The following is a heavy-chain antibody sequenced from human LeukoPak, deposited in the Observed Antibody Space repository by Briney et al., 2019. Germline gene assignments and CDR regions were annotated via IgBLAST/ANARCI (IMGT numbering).Heavy chain of an antibody. J-gene: IGHJ4*02. V-gene: IGHV4-38-2*02. CDR2: IYHTGIT. CDR3: ARDSQLAAGDY. Sequence: SETLSLTCNVSYSSSTSGHFYVWIRQPPGKGLEWIGRIYHTGITYYSPSLKSRVTISRDTSKNQFFLQLNSVTPEDTAVYYCARDSQLAAGDYWGQGTLLTVSS. CDR1: YSSSTSGHF. D-gene: IGHD6-13*01.